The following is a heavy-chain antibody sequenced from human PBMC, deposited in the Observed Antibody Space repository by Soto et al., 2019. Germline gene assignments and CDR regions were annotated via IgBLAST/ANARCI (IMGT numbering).Heavy chain of an antibody. CDR2: IGGGDRDR. V-gene: IGHV3-23*01. Sequence: GGSLRLSCAASGFTFNIIAMSWVRQAPGKGLEWVSGIGGGDRDRYYADSVKGRFTISRDNSKNTLYLQMNSLRAEDTAVYYCAKVRGSYSSSPYSYGMDVWGQGPTVTVSS. J-gene: IGHJ6*02. CDR1: GFTFNIIA. D-gene: IGHD6-6*01. CDR3: AKVRGSYSSSPYSYGMDV.